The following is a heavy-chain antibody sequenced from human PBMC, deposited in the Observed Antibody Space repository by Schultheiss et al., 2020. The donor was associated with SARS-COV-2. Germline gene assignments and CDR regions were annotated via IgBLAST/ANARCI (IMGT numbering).Heavy chain of an antibody. D-gene: IGHD3-10*01. J-gene: IGHJ5*02. CDR3: AKGRYGSGKNWFDA. CDR1: GFTFNNYA. V-gene: IGHV3-30-3*02. Sequence: GGSLRLSCATSGFTFNNYAVHWVRQAPGKGLEWVAVISSDGNKKYFADSVKGRITISRDNFKNTVHLQMNSLRVDDTAVYYCAKGRYGSGKNWFDAWGQGTLVTVSS. CDR2: ISSDGNKK.